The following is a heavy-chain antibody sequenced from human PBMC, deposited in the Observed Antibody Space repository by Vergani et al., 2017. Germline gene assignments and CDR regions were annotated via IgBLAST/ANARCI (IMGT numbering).Heavy chain of an antibody. CDR1: GFSFSSHA. V-gene: IGHV3-23*01. CDR3: ARDRNSWGIKDGSLDY. D-gene: IGHD7-27*01. CDR2: ISGTGGSA. J-gene: IGHJ4*02. Sequence: EVRLLQSGGGLGQPGGSLRLSCEASGFSFSSHAMAWVRQAPGKGLEWVAVISGTGGSAYNAKSVKDRFTISRDNSQNTVYLQLKSLSADDTAIYYCARDRNSWGIKDGSLDYWGRGILVTVSS.